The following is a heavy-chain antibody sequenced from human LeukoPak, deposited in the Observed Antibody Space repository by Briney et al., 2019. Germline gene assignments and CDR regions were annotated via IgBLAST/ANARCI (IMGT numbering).Heavy chain of an antibody. V-gene: IGHV3-9*01. D-gene: IGHD3-22*01. Sequence: PGRSLRLSCAASGFTFDDYAMHWVRQAPGKGLEWVSGISWNSGSIGYADSVKGRFTISRDNAKNSLYLQMNSLRAEDTALYYCARTTYYYDSSGYQPYYFDYWGQGTLVTVSS. CDR2: ISWNSGSI. J-gene: IGHJ4*02. CDR3: ARTTYYYDSSGYQPYYFDY. CDR1: GFTFDDYA.